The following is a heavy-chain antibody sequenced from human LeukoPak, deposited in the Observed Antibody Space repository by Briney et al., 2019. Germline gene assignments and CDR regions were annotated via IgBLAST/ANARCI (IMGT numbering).Heavy chain of an antibody. J-gene: IGHJ4*02. CDR3: VREYYGQLY. Sequence: GGSLRLSCAASGFTGNWMQWVRQAPGKGLVWVSHINDGGSDTKYADSVKGRFTISSDNAKNTLYLQMNSLRAEDTAMYYCVREYYGQLYWGQGTRVTVSS. D-gene: IGHD3-10*01. CDR2: INDGGSDT. CDR1: GFTGNW. V-gene: IGHV3-74*01.